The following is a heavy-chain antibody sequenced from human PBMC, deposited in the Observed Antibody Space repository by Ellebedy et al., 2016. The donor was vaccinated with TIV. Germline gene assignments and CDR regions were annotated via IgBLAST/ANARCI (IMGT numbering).Heavy chain of an antibody. CDR2: IKQDGSEK. D-gene: IGHD2-8*01. Sequence: GESLKISCAASGFTFSSYWMSWVRQAPGKGLEWVANIKQDGSEKYYVDSVKGRFTISRDNAKNSLYLQMNSLRAEDTAVYYCAYCTNGVCYSYSSSWYGAFDIWGQGTMVTVSS. CDR3: AYCTNGVCYSYSSSWYGAFDI. V-gene: IGHV3-7*03. J-gene: IGHJ3*02. CDR1: GFTFSSYW.